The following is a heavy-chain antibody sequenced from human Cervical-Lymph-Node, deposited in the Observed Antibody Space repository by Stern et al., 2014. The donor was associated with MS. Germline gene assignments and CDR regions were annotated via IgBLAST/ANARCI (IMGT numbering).Heavy chain of an antibody. D-gene: IGHD3-10*01. V-gene: IGHV4-34*01. CDR3: ARGGSSSYGSGNYYNY. Sequence: QVQLQQWGAGLLKPSETLSLTCAVYDGSFSTFYWSWIRQSPGKGLEWIGEINHSGSTRYNPSLKNRVPISVDTSKNQFSLKLSSVTAADTAVYFCARGGSSSYGSGNYYNYWGQGTLVTVSS. CDR1: DGSFSTFY. CDR2: INHSGST. J-gene: IGHJ4*02.